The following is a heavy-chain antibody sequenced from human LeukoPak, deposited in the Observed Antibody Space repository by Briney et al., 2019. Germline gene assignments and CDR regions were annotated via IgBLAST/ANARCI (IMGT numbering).Heavy chain of an antibody. CDR3: ARDAYYYDSSSYYYLDY. CDR2: IYTSGST. J-gene: IGHJ4*02. CDR1: GVSISSYY. Sequence: SETLSLTCTVSGVSISSYYWSWIRQPAGKGLEWIGRIYTSGSTNYNPSLKSRVTMSVDTSKNQFSLKLSSVTAADTAMYYCARDAYYYDSSSYYYLDYWGQGTLVTVSS. D-gene: IGHD3-22*01. V-gene: IGHV4-4*07.